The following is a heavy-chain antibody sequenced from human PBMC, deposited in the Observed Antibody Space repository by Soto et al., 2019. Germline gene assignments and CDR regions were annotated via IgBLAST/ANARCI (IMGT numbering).Heavy chain of an antibody. Sequence: QVQLVQSGAEVKKPGASVKVSCKASGYTFTSYNIHWVRQAPGQGLEWVGMINPRGFFTTYAQKCRGRVTMTGDTSTSVVYMELTNLRSEDTAVYYCARAAGRVGELFWFDPWGQGTLVSVSS. V-gene: IGHV1-46*01. J-gene: IGHJ5*02. CDR1: GYTFTSYN. CDR2: INPRGFFT. CDR3: ARAAGRVGELFWFDP. D-gene: IGHD3-10*01.